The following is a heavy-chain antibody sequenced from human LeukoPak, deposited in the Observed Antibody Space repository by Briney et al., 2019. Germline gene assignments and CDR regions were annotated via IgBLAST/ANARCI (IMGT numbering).Heavy chain of an antibody. V-gene: IGHV4-61*08. CDR2: IYYSGST. CDR3: ARGGVTMVRGCFEH. CDR1: GGSISSGDYY. Sequence: SQTVSLTCTVSGGSISSGDYYWSWIRQHPGKGLEWIGYIYYSGSTNYNPSLKSRITISVDTSKNQFSLKLSSVTAADTAVYYCARGGVTMVRGCFEHWGQGTLVTVSS. D-gene: IGHD3-10*01. J-gene: IGHJ4*02.